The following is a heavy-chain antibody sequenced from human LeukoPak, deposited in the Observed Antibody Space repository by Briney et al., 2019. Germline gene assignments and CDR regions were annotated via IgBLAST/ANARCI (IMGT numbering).Heavy chain of an antibody. CDR1: GFTFSSYG. CDR3: GKGGLETYSGRYWREFDY. Sequence: PGGSLRLSCAVSGFTFSSYGMHWVRQAPGKGLEWVAFIRYDGSNKYYAASVKRRFTISRDNYKNTLYLQMNSMRAEDTAVYYCGKGGLETYSGRYWREFDYWGQGTLVTVSS. CDR2: IRYDGSNK. J-gene: IGHJ4*02. V-gene: IGHV3-30*02. D-gene: IGHD1-26*01.